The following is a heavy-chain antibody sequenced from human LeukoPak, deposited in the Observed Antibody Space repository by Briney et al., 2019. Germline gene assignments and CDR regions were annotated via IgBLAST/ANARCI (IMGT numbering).Heavy chain of an antibody. CDR3: ARPPGDIVVVPAAPDY. D-gene: IGHD2-2*01. Sequence: GESLKISCKGSGYSFTSYWIGWVRQMPGKGLEWMGIIYPGDSDTRYSPSFQGQVTISADKSISTAYLQWSGLKASDTAMYYCARPPGDIVVVPAAPDYWGQGTLVTVSS. V-gene: IGHV5-51*01. J-gene: IGHJ4*02. CDR1: GYSFTSYW. CDR2: IYPGDSDT.